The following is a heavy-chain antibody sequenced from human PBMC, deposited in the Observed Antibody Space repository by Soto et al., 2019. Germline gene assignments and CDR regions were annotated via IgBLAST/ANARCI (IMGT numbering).Heavy chain of an antibody. V-gene: IGHV4-34*01. Sequence: SETLSLTCAVYGGSFSDYSWGWIRQPPGKGLEWIGEINHTGYTNYNPSLKSRVTISVDTSKSQFSLNLSSVTAADTAVFYCARGAYSPDAFDIWGQGTLVTVSS. CDR2: INHTGYT. CDR1: GGSFSDYS. J-gene: IGHJ3*02. D-gene: IGHD4-4*01. CDR3: ARGAYSPDAFDI.